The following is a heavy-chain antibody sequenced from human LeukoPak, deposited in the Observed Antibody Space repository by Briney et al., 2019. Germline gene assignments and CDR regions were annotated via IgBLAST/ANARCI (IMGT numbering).Heavy chain of an antibody. D-gene: IGHD4/OR15-4a*01. J-gene: IGHJ4*02. CDR1: GGSFSGYY. CDR2: INHSGST. V-gene: IGHV4-34*01. Sequence: SETLSLTCAVYGGSFSGYYWSWIRQPPGKGLEWIGEINHSGSTHYNPSLKSRVTISVDTSKNQFSLKLSSVTAADTAVYYCARGKTMGYWGQGTLVTVSS. CDR3: ARGKTMGY.